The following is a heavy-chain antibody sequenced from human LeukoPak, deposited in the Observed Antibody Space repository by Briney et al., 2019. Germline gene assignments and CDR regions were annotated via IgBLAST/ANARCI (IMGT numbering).Heavy chain of an antibody. CDR2: IRHSGST. V-gene: IGHV4-34*01. CDR3: ARTTEGGYTYGYFYYYYMDV. Sequence: SETLSLTCAVYGGSFSGYSWSWIRQPPGKGLEWIGEIRHSGSTNYNPSLKSRVTISVDTSKNQFSLKLTSVTAADTAVYYCARTTEGGYTYGYFYYYYMDVWGKGTTVTISS. J-gene: IGHJ6*03. D-gene: IGHD5-18*01. CDR1: GGSFSGYS.